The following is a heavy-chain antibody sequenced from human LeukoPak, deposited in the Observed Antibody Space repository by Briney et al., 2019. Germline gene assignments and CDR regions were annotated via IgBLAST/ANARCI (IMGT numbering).Heavy chain of an antibody. CDR2: ISSSSTYI. V-gene: IGHV3-21*01. CDR1: GFSFSTYY. J-gene: IGHJ4*02. Sequence: GGSLRLSCAASGFSFSTYYVNWVRQAPGKGLEWVSCISSSSTYIYYADSVRGRFAISRDNAKNSLYLQMNSLRAEDTAVYYCARENHGSFDYWGQGSLVTVFS. D-gene: IGHD1-14*01. CDR3: ARENHGSFDY.